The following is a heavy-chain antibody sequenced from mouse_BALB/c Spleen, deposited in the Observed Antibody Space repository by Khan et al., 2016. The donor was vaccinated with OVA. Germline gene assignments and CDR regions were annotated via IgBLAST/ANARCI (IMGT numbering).Heavy chain of an antibody. CDR2: ISYSGNT. D-gene: IGHD1-1*01. CDR3: ARVYGGDFDY. Sequence: EVQPQESGPGLVKPSQSLSLICTVTGYSITSYYAWYLIRQFPGNKLEWMGFISYSGNTKYNPSLKSRISISRDTSKNQFFLQLNSVTTEDTATYYCARVYGGDFDYWGHGTTLTVSS. J-gene: IGHJ2*01. CDR1: GYSITSYYA. V-gene: IGHV3-2*02.